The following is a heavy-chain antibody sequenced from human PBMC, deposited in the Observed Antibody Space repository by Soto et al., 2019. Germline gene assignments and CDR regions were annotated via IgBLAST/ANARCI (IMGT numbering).Heavy chain of an antibody. J-gene: IGHJ6*02. CDR2: ISAYNGNT. V-gene: IGHV1-18*04. CDR1: GYTFTSYG. Sequence: AASVKVSCKASGYTFTSYGISWVRQAPGQGLEWMGWISAYNGNTNYAQKLQGRVTMTTDTSTSTAYMELRSLRSDDTAVYYCARASYYDILTGYLYYYYGMDVWGQGTTVTVSS. CDR3: ARASYYDILTGYLYYYYGMDV. D-gene: IGHD3-9*01.